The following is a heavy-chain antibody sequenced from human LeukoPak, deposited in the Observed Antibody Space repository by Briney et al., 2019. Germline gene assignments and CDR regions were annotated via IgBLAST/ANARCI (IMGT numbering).Heavy chain of an antibody. CDR3: ARDDYGFLTGSHYYFYYLDV. CDR1: GFIFTGYW. Sequence: PGGSLTLSCTASGFIFTGYWMTWVRQPPGKGLEWVAYLDQDESEKYYVDSMKRRFTISRDNAKKSLYLQMNSLRAEDAAVYYCARDDYGFLTGSHYYFYYLDVWGKGTTVTVSS. V-gene: IGHV3-7*01. J-gene: IGHJ6*03. D-gene: IGHD3-9*01. CDR2: LDQDESEK.